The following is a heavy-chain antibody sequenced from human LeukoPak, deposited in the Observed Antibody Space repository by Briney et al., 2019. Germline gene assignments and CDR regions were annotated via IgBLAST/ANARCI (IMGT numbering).Heavy chain of an antibody. V-gene: IGHV3-48*01. CDR2: ISSDYSTI. Sequence: GGSLRLSCAASGFTFSYYSLHWVRQAPGKGLEWVSYISSDYSTIYYADSVKGRFTISRDNAKKSLYLQMNSLRVEDTAVYYCARDLGDFYYISLDFDYWGQGALVTVSS. J-gene: IGHJ4*02. CDR1: GFTFSYYS. CDR3: ARDLGDFYYISLDFDY. D-gene: IGHD3-9*01.